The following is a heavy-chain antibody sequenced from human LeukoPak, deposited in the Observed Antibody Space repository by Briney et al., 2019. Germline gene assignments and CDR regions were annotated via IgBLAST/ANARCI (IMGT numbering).Heavy chain of an antibody. CDR3: ARGHPHCSGGSCYGY. J-gene: IGHJ4*02. Sequence: GGSLGLSCAASGFTFSSYSMNWVRQAPGKGLEWVSYISSSSSTIYYADSVKGRFTISRDNAKNSLYLQMNSLRAEDTAVYYCARGHPHCSGGSCYGYWGQGTLVTVSS. CDR1: GFTFSSYS. V-gene: IGHV3-48*04. CDR2: ISSSSSTI. D-gene: IGHD2-15*01.